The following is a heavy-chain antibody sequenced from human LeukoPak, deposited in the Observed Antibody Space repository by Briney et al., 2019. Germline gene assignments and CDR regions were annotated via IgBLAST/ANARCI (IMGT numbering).Heavy chain of an antibody. CDR2: IRYDVSNE. CDR3: ARDIGLRWQMGGFDY. J-gene: IGHJ4*02. CDR1: GFTLSNYG. Sequence: GGSLRLSCGAPGFTLSNYGMHWVRQAPGKGLEWVAFIRYDVSNEYYVDSVKGRFTISRDNSKNTLYLQMNSLRAEDTAVYYCARDIGLRWQMGGFDYWGQGTLVTVSS. V-gene: IGHV3-30*02. D-gene: IGHD4-23*01.